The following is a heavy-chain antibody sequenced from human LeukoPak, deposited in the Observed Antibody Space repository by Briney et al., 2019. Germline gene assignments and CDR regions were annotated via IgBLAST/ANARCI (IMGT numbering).Heavy chain of an antibody. J-gene: IGHJ6*03. D-gene: IGHD6-13*01. CDR1: GFTFSSST. V-gene: IGHV1-58*02. Sequence: ASVKVSCKASGFTFSSSTMRWVRQARGQRLEWIGWIVVGSGNTNYAQKFQERVTISRDMSTSTAYMELSSLTSEDTAVYYCASSIAAARRSYYYYYMDVWGKGTTVTVSS. CDR3: ASSIAAARRSYYYYYMDV. CDR2: IVVGSGNT.